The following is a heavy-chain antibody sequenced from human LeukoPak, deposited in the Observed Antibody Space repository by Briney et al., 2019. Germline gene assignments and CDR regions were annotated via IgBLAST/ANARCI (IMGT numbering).Heavy chain of an antibody. D-gene: IGHD3-10*01. CDR1: GFTFSSYA. J-gene: IGHJ4*02. Sequence: GGSLILSCAASGFTFSSYAMSWVRQAPGKGLEWVSAISGSGGSTYYADSVKGRFTISRDNSKNTLYLQMNSLRAEDTAVYYCAKSEDSPIWFGELKRDYWGQGTLVTVSS. CDR2: ISGSGGST. V-gene: IGHV3-23*01. CDR3: AKSEDSPIWFGELKRDY.